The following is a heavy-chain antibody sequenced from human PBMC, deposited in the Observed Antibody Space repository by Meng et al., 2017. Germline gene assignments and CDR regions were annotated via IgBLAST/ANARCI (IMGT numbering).Heavy chain of an antibody. Sequence: LGEPGGGLGKPGGSLRLSFAASGFTFSSYSMNWVRQAPGKGLEWVSSISSSSSYIYYADSVKGRFTISRDNAKNSLYLQMNSLRAEDTAVYYCARELGDGYKITMEPWGQGTLVTVSS. D-gene: IGHD5-24*01. J-gene: IGHJ5*02. CDR3: ARELGDGYKITMEP. CDR2: ISSSSSYI. V-gene: IGHV3-21*01. CDR1: GFTFSSYS.